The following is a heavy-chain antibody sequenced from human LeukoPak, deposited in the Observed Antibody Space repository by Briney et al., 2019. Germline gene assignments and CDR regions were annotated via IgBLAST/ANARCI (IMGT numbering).Heavy chain of an antibody. CDR3: ARDGDSGGYYYGPFDN. V-gene: IGHV3-48*04. CDR1: GFTFSLFG. D-gene: IGHD3-22*01. Sequence: PGGSLRLSCAASGFTFSLFGMTWVRQAPGKGLEWISYISFSRRTINYADSVKGRFTISRDNAKNSLYLQMNNLRAEDTAVYYCARDGDSGGYYYGPFDNWGQGTLVTVSS. J-gene: IGHJ4*02. CDR2: ISFSRRTI.